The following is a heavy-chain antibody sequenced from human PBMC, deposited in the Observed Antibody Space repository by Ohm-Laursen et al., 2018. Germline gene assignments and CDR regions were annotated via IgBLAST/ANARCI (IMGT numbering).Heavy chain of an antibody. CDR2: IYSGGST. J-gene: IGHJ5*02. CDR1: GFTVSSND. CDR3: ALVSRGWFDP. V-gene: IGHV3-53*01. Sequence: SLRLSCAASGFTVSSNDMSWVRQAPGKGLEWVSVIYSGGSTYLADSVKGRFTISRDNPKNTLYLQMNSLSTDDTAVYYCALVSRGWFDPWGQGTLVTVSS. D-gene: IGHD2-15*01.